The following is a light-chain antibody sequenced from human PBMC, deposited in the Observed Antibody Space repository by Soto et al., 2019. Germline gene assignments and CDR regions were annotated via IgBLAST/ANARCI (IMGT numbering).Light chain of an antibody. CDR3: QQYKSYFLT. Sequence: DIQMTQSPSTLSASVGDRVTITCRASQSISSWLAWYQQKPGKAPKLLIYKASSLESGVPSRFSGSGSGTEFTLTISILQPDDFATYYCQQYKSYFLTFGGGTKVEIK. CDR2: KAS. J-gene: IGKJ4*01. V-gene: IGKV1-5*03. CDR1: QSISSW.